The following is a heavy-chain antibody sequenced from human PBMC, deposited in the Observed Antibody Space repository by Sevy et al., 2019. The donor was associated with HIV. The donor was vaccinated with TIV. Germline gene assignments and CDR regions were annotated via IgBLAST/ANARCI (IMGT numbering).Heavy chain of an antibody. CDR2: INPNSGGT. CDR1: GYTFTGYY. J-gene: IGHJ3*02. CDR3: ARAARIAARRVDAFDI. Sequence: ASLKVSCKASGYTFTGYYMHWVRQAPGQGLEWMGRINPNSGGTNYAQKFQGRVTMTRDTSISTAYMELSRLRSDDTAVYYCARAARIAARRVDAFDIWGQGTMVTVSS. V-gene: IGHV1-2*06. D-gene: IGHD6-6*01.